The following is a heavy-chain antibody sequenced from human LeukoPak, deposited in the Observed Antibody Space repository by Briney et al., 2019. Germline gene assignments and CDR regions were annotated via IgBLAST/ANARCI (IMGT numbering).Heavy chain of an antibody. V-gene: IGHV3-21*01. CDR3: ARDTQGPIAAAGSDY. Sequence: PGGSLRLSCAASGFTFSNYDMTWVRQAPGKGLEWVSSISTTGAYIYYAGSVRGRFTISRDNSKNSLYLQMDSLRVEDTAVYYCARDTQGPIAAAGSDYWGQGTLVTVSS. J-gene: IGHJ4*02. D-gene: IGHD6-13*01. CDR1: GFTFSNYD. CDR2: ISTTGAYI.